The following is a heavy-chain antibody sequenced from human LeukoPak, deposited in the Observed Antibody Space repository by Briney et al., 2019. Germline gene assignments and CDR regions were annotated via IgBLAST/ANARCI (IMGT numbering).Heavy chain of an antibody. CDR3: ARGPGRFLEWFGYYYGMDV. J-gene: IGHJ6*02. V-gene: IGHV4-4*07. CDR1: GGSISSYY. Sequence: SETLSLTCTVSGGSISSYYWSWIRQPAGKGLEWIGRIYTSGSTNYNPSLKSRVTMSVDTSKNQFSLKLSSVTAADTAVYYCARGPGRFLEWFGYYYGMDVWGQGTTVTVSS. D-gene: IGHD3-3*01. CDR2: IYTSGST.